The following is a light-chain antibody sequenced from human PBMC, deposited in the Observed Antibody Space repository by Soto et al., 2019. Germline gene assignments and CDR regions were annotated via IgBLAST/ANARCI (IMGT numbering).Light chain of an antibody. Sequence: EIVLTQSPGTLSWSAGERATLSCRASQSVSSNYFAWFQQRPGQAPRLLIYGVSTRATGTPDRFSASGSATEFTLNINRLEPEDFAVYYCHQYGASPWTFGQGTKVEIK. CDR2: GVS. CDR1: QSVSSNY. CDR3: HQYGASPWT. V-gene: IGKV3-20*01. J-gene: IGKJ1*01.